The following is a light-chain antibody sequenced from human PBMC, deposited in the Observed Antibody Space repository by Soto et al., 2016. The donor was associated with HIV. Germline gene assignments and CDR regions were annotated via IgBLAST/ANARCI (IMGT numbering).Light chain of an antibody. J-gene: IGKJ3*01. Sequence: DIQMTQSPSSVSASVGDRVTITCRASQAIDSRLAWYQQKPGKAPELLITVTSTLQNGVPSKFSGTASGGTGTDFTLTIDSLQPEDFATYYCQQTDSFPFTFGPGTKVNV. CDR2: VTS. CDR1: QAIDSR. V-gene: IGKV1-12*01. CDR3: QQTDSFPFT.